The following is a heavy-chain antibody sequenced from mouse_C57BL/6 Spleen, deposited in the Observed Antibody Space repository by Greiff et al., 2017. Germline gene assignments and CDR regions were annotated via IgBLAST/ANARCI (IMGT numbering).Heavy chain of an antibody. CDR3: ARLDYDWYFDV. J-gene: IGHJ1*03. CDR2: INPNNGGT. D-gene: IGHD2-4*01. V-gene: IGHV1-26*01. Sequence: EVQLQQSGPELVKPGASVKISCKASGYTFTDYYMNWVKQSHGKSLEWIGDINPNNGGTSYNQKFKGKATLTVDKSSSTAYMELRSLTSEDSAVYYCARLDYDWYFDVWCTGTTVTVSS. CDR1: GYTFTDYY.